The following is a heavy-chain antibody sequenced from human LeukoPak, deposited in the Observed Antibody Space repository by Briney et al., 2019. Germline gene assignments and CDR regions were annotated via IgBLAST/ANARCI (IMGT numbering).Heavy chain of an antibody. CDR1: GFTFSTHG. CDR3: ARGYCSGGTCYPHDTFDI. V-gene: IGHV3-30*03. Sequence: PGGSLRLSCAASGFTFSTHGMHWVRQAPGKGLEWVAVMSYDGTNKYYADFVKGRFTISRDTSKNTLYLQMNSLRAEDTAVYYCARGYCSGGTCYPHDTFDIWGQGTMVTVSS. D-gene: IGHD2-15*01. J-gene: IGHJ3*02. CDR2: MSYDGTNK.